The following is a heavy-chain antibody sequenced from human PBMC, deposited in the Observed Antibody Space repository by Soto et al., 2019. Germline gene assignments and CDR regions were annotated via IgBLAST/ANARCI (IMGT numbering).Heavy chain of an antibody. CDR2: IYYSGST. D-gene: IGHD5-12*01. V-gene: IGHV4-59*01. Sequence: QVQLQESGPGLVKPSETLSLTCTVSGGSISSYYWSWIRQPPGKGLEWIGYIYYSGSTNYNPSLKSRVTISVDTSKNQFSLKLSSVTAADTAVYYCARDRSSSGYDSGWFDPWGQGTLVTVSS. J-gene: IGHJ5*02. CDR1: GGSISSYY. CDR3: ARDRSSSGYDSGWFDP.